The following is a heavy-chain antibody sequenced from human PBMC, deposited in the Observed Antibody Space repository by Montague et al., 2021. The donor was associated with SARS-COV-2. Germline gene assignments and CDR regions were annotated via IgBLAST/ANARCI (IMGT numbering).Heavy chain of an antibody. V-gene: IGHV4-4*07. D-gene: IGHD2-15*01. Sequence: SETLSLTCSVSGGSISGYFWSWIRQPPGKGLEWIGGIYPSGSTNYNPSLKSRVTISVDTSKNQFSLKVNSVTAADTAVYYCARGVVSGSAVVDYWGRGTLVTVSS. CDR2: IYPSGST. J-gene: IGHJ4*02. CDR3: ARGVVSGSAVVDY. CDR1: GGSISGYF.